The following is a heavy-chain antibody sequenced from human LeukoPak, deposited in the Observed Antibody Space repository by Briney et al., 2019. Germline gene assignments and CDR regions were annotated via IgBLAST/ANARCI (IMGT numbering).Heavy chain of an antibody. D-gene: IGHD3-10*01. CDR2: IYHSGSA. CDR3: SRRSGTYTWYFDV. J-gene: IGHJ2*01. CDR1: GGSISSGGYS. Sequence: PSETLSLTCAVSGGSISSGGYSWSWIRQPPGKGLEWIGYIYHSGSAYYNPSLESRVAISIDKSNNHFSLSLRSVSAADTAVYFCSRRSGTYTWYFDVWGRGTLVTVSS. V-gene: IGHV4-30-2*01.